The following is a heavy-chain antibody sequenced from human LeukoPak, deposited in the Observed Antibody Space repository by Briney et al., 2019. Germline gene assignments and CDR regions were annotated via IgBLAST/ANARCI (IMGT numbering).Heavy chain of an antibody. CDR1: GFTFSSYG. CDR2: IRYDGSNK. Sequence: PGGSLRLSXAASGFTFSSYGMHWVRQAPGKGLGWVAFIRYDGSNKYYADSVKGRFTISRDNSKNTLYLQMNSLRAEDTAVYYCAKGEIVVVPAAIAIWGQGTLVTVSS. D-gene: IGHD2-2*01. CDR3: AKGEIVVVPAAIAI. V-gene: IGHV3-30*02. J-gene: IGHJ4*02.